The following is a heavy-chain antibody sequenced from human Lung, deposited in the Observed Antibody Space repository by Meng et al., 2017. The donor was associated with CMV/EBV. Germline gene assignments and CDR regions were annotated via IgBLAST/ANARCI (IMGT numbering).Heavy chain of an antibody. CDR3: ARDSPYYDFWSGYYGYYFDY. CDR2: INSDGSST. CDR1: GFTFSSYW. Sequence: GGSXRLSCAASGFTFSSYWMHWVRQAPGKGLVWVSRINSDGSSTSYADSVKGRFTISRDNAKNTLYLQMNSLRAEDTAVYYCARDSPYYDFWSGYYGYYFDYWXQGTLVTVSS. J-gene: IGHJ4*02. V-gene: IGHV3-74*01. D-gene: IGHD3-3*01.